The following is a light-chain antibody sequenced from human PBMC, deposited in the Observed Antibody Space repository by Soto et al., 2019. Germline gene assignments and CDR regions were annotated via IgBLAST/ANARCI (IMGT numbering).Light chain of an antibody. Sequence: QSALTQPASVSGSPGQSITISCTGTSSDVGSYNLVSWYQQHPGKAPKLMIYEDSKRPSGVSNRFSGSKSGNTASLTISGLQAEDEADYYCCSYAGSSSLVIGGGTKLTV. CDR1: SSDVGSYNL. J-gene: IGLJ2*01. CDR2: EDS. CDR3: CSYAGSSSLV. V-gene: IGLV2-23*02.